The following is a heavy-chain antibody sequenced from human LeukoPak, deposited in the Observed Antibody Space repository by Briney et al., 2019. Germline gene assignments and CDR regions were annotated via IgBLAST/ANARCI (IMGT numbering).Heavy chain of an antibody. D-gene: IGHD3-22*01. CDR1: GGSISSSNW. CDR3: ARDNYDSSGYYWFRFDY. Sequence: SETLSVTCAVSGGSISSSNWWSWVRQPPGKGLEWIGEIFHSGSTNYNPSLKSRVTISVDKSKNQFSLKLSSVTAADTAVYYCARDNYDSSGYYWFRFDYWGQGTLGTLSS. V-gene: IGHV4-4*02. J-gene: IGHJ4*02. CDR2: IFHSGST.